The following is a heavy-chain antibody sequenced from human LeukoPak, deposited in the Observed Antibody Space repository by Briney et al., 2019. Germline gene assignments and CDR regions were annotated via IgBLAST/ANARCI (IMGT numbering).Heavy chain of an antibody. V-gene: IGHV4-59*08. CDR2: IYYSGST. J-gene: IGHJ4*02. CDR3: ASTGIAAAHFDY. D-gene: IGHD6-13*01. Sequence: SETLSLTCTVSGGSISSYYWSWIRQPLGKGLEWIGYIYYSGSTNYNPSLKSRVTISVDTSKNQFSLKLSSVTAADTAVYYCASTGIAAAHFDYWGQGTLVTVSS. CDR1: GGSISSYY.